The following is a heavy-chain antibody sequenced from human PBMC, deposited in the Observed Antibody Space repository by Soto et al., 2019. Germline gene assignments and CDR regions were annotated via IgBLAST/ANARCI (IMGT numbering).Heavy chain of an antibody. D-gene: IGHD2-2*01. CDR2: ISWNSGGI. CDR3: AKVGYCSSTNCYFAFDI. CDR1: GFTFNDSA. J-gene: IGHJ3*02. V-gene: IGHV3-9*01. Sequence: GGSLRLSCAASGFTFNDSAMHWVRQAPGKGLEWVSGISWNSGGIAYADSVEGRFTISRDNAKNSLYLQMNSLRAEDTAFYYCAKVGYCSSTNCYFAFDIWGQGTMVTVSS.